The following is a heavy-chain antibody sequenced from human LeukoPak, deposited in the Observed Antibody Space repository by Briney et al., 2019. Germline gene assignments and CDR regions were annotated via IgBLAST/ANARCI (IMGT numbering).Heavy chain of an antibody. D-gene: IGHD5-24*01. V-gene: IGHV4-59*01. CDR1: GGSISSYY. CDR2: IYYSGST. J-gene: IGHJ3*02. Sequence: SQTLSLTCTVSGGSISSYYWSWIRQPPGKGLEWIGYIYYSGSTNYNPSLKSRVTISVDTSKNQFSLKLSSVTAADTAVYYCARADGYNYENAFDIWGQGTMVTVSS. CDR3: ARADGYNYENAFDI.